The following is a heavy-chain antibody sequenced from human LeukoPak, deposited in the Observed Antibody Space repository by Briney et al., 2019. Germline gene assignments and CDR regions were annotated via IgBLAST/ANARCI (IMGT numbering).Heavy chain of an antibody. J-gene: IGHJ4*02. Sequence: SQTLSLTCAVSGGSISSGGYSWSWIRQPPGKGLEWIGYIYHSGSTYYNPSLKSRVTISVDRSKNQFSLKLSSVTAADTAVYYCARTIVVVPAAEYYFDYWGQGTLVTVSS. CDR2: IYHSGST. V-gene: IGHV4-30-2*01. D-gene: IGHD2-2*01. CDR3: ARTIVVVPAAEYYFDY. CDR1: GGSISSGGYS.